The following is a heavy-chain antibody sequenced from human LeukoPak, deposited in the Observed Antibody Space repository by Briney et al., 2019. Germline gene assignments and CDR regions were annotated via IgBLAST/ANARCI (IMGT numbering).Heavy chain of an antibody. Sequence: SETLSLTCTVSGGSISSSYWSWVRQPPGKGLEWIGYIHYSGSTNYNPSLKSRVTISVDTSKNQVSLKLSSVTAADTAVYYCARGNDYWGQGTLVTVSS. J-gene: IGHJ4*02. CDR2: IHYSGST. CDR1: GGSISSSY. CDR3: ARGNDY. V-gene: IGHV4-59*08.